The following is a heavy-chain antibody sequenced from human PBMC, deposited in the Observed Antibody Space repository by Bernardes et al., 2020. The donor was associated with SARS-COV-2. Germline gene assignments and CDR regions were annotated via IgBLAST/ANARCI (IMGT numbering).Heavy chain of an antibody. V-gene: IGHV3-21*04. Sequence: GSLRLSCAASGFTFSSYSMNWVRQAPGKGLEWVSSISSSSSYIYYADSVKGRFTISRDNAKNSLYLQMNSLRAEDTAVYYCARARGYTYGGQDYWGQGALVTVSS. J-gene: IGHJ4*02. CDR3: ARARGYTYGGQDY. CDR2: ISSSSSYI. D-gene: IGHD5-18*01. CDR1: GFTFSSYS.